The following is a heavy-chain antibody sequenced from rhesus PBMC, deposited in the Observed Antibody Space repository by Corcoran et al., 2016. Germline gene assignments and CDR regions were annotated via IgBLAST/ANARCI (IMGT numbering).Heavy chain of an antibody. CDR2: INLRDGKT. CDR3: TTMTTMRTLDF. D-gene: IGHD1-44*01. J-gene: IGHJ4*01. Sequence: QVQLVQSGAEVKKPGASVKLPCSPYGDTFPNANKNWVRRAPGQLLEWVGWINLRDGKTVHAQTFQGRVTVTRDASTNTAYLDLSNLRSEDTAVYFCTTMTTMRTLDFWGHGVLVTVSS. V-gene: IGHV1S9*01. CDR1: GDTFPNAN.